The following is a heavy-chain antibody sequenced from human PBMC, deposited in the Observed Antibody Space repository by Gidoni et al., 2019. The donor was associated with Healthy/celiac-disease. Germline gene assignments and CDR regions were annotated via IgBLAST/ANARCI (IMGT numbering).Heavy chain of an antibody. D-gene: IGHD3-3*01. V-gene: IGHV3-43*02. CDR3: AKAYYDFWSGSWSRNAFDI. J-gene: IGHJ3*02. CDR2: ISGDGGST. CDR1: GFTFDDYA. Sequence: EVQLVESGGGVVQPGGSLRLSCAASGFTFDDYAMHWVRQAPGKGLEWVSLISGDGGSTYYADSVKGRFTISRDNSKNSLYLQMNSLRTEDTALYYCAKAYYDFWSGSWSRNAFDIWGQGTMVTVSS.